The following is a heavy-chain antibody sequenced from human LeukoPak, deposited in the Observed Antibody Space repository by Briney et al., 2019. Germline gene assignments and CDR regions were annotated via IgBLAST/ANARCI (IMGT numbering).Heavy chain of an antibody. CDR3: ARDLEGITPGFGEYFYYFDY. V-gene: IGHV1-2*02. CDR2: INPNSGGT. CDR1: GYTFTGYY. J-gene: IGHJ4*02. D-gene: IGHD3-10*01. Sequence: ASVKVSCTASGYTFTGYYMHWVRQAPGQGLEWMGWINPNSGGTNYAQKFQGRVTMTRDTSTSTVYMELSSLRSEDTAVYYCARDLEGITPGFGEYFYYFDYWGQGTLVTVSS.